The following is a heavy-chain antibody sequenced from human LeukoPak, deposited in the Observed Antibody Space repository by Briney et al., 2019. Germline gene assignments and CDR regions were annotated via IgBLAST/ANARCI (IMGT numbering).Heavy chain of an antibody. D-gene: IGHD4-17*01. CDR2: IYYSGST. CDR1: GGSISSGSYY. Sequence: PSETLSLTCTVSGGSISSGSYYWSWIRQPAGKGLEWIGYIYYSGSTNYNPSLKSRVTISVDTSKNQFSLKLSSVTAADTAVYYCARSSYGDPPGSWGQGTLVTVSS. V-gene: IGHV4-61*10. CDR3: ARSSYGDPPGS. J-gene: IGHJ5*02.